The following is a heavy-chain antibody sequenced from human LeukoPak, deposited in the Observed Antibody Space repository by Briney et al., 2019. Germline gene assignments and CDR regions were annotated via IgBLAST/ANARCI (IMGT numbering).Heavy chain of an antibody. J-gene: IGHJ4*02. V-gene: IGHV3-23*01. CDR3: ARDSFVLGRDGYNYYFDY. CDR2: ISGSGGST. D-gene: IGHD5-24*01. Sequence: GGSLRLSCAASGFTFSSYAMSWVRQAPGKGLEWVSVISGSGGSTYYADSVKGRFTISRDNSKNTLYLQMNSLRAEDTAVYYCARDSFVLGRDGYNYYFDYWGQGTLVTVSS. CDR1: GFTFSSYA.